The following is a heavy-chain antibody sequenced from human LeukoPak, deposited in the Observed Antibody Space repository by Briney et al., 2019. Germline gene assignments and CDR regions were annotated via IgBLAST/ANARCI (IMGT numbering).Heavy chain of an antibody. J-gene: IGHJ4*02. D-gene: IGHD6-19*01. CDR3: AKDKREYSSGYDY. CDR1: GFTFSSYG. Sequence: GGSLRLSCAASGFTFSSYGMHWVRQAPGKGLEWVAFIRYDGSNKYYADSVKGRFTISRDNSKNTLYLQMNSLRAEDTALYYCAKDKREYSSGYDYWGQGTLVTVSS. V-gene: IGHV3-30*02. CDR2: IRYDGSNK.